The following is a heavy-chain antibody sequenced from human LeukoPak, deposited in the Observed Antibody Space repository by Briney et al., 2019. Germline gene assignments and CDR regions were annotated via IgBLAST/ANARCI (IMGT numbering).Heavy chain of an antibody. V-gene: IGHV1-8*01. CDR3: ARLITMVRGLKRLNWFDP. CDR1: GYTFTSYD. J-gene: IGHJ5*02. CDR2: MNPNSGNT. D-gene: IGHD3-10*01. Sequence: ASVKVSCKASGYTFTSYDINWVRQATGQGLEWMGWMNPNSGNTGYAQKFQGRVTMTRNTSISTAYMELSSLRSEDTAVYYCARLITMVRGLKRLNWFDPWGQGTLVTVSS.